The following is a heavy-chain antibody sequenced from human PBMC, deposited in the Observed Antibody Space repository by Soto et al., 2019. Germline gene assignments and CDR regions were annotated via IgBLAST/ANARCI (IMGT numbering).Heavy chain of an antibody. D-gene: IGHD1-1*01. J-gene: IGHJ4*02. CDR1: GFSLSARPVG. CDR3: AHRADFNGHWNGGYFDY. Sequence: QITLKESGPTRVKPTQTLTLTCTFSGFSLSARPVGVAWIRQPPGKALERLALIYWDDDKRYSPSLMSRLTITKDTPKTQVVLTMTNMDPVDTAIYYCAHRADFNGHWNGGYFDYWGQGALVTVSS. V-gene: IGHV2-5*02. CDR2: IYWDDDK.